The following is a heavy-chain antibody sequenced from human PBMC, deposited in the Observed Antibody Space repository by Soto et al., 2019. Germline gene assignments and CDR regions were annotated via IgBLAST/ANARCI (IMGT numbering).Heavy chain of an antibody. Sequence: PSETLSLTCAVSGGSVSSGTDYWSWIRQPPGKGLEWLGYVYYSGSTKYNPSLKSRVTISVDTSKNHFSLEVNSVTAADTALYYCARETRYSDGNGYYYYYGMDVWGQGITVTAP. J-gene: IGHJ6*02. CDR3: ARETRYSDGNGYYYYYGMDV. CDR2: VYYSGST. V-gene: IGHV4-61*03. CDR1: GGSVSSGTDY. D-gene: IGHD2-8*01.